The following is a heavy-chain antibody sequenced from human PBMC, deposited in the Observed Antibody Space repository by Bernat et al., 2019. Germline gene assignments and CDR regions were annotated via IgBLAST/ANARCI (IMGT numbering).Heavy chain of an antibody. J-gene: IGHJ6*02. Sequence: EVQLVESGGGLVKPGGSLRLSCAASGFTFSSYSMNWVRQAPWKGLEWVSSISSSSSYIYYADSVKGRFTISRDNAKNSLYLQMNSLRAEDTAVYYCASTPTEQQLFPGDYYYYGMDVWGQGTTVTVSS. V-gene: IGHV3-21*01. CDR2: ISSSSSYI. CDR1: GFTFSSYS. CDR3: ASTPTEQQLFPGDYYYYGMDV. D-gene: IGHD6-13*01.